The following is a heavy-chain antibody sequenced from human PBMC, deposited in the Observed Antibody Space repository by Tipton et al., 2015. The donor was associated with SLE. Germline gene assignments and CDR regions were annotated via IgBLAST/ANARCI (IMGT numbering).Heavy chain of an antibody. Sequence: GSLRLSCAASGFIFGDSHMSWIRQAPGKGLEWVSSISSRSSYIYYADSVKGRFTISRDNAKSSLYLQMNSLRAEDTAVYYCVKSVRQQLVGGFDYWGQGTLVTVSS. CDR1: GFIFGDSH. V-gene: IGHV3-11*06. CDR2: ISSRSSYI. CDR3: VKSVRQQLVGGFDY. J-gene: IGHJ4*02. D-gene: IGHD6-13*01.